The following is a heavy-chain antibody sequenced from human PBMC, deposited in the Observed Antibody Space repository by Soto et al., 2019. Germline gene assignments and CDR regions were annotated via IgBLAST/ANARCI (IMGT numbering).Heavy chain of an antibody. Sequence: GGSLRLSCAASGFTFSSYGMHWVRQAPGKGLEWVAVISYDGSNKYYADSVKGRFTISRDNSKNTLYLQMNSLRAEDTAVYYCAKVSRSSGWKHRFDPWGQGTLVTVSS. CDR3: AKVSRSSGWKHRFDP. CDR1: GFTFSSYG. CDR2: ISYDGSNK. J-gene: IGHJ5*02. V-gene: IGHV3-30*18. D-gene: IGHD6-19*01.